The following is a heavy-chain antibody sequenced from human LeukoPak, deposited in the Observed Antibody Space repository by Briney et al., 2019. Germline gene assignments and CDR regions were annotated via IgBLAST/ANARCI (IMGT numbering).Heavy chain of an antibody. Sequence: GGSLRLSCAASGFTFSSYAMSWVRQAPGKGLEWDSAISGSGGSTYYADSVKGRFTISRDNSKNTLYLQMNSLRAEDTAVYYCAKDLQYYYDSSGYLLLDGMDVWGQGTTVTVSS. V-gene: IGHV3-23*01. D-gene: IGHD3-22*01. CDR2: ISGSGGST. CDR1: GFTFSSYA. J-gene: IGHJ6*02. CDR3: AKDLQYYYDSSGYLLLDGMDV.